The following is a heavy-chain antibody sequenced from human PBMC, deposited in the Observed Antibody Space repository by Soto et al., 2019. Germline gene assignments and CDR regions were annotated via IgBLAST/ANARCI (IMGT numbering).Heavy chain of an antibody. J-gene: IGHJ4*02. CDR1: GYTFTSYA. CDR3: ARMVLGYCSGGRCYDPYYFDY. Sequence: ASVKVSCKASGYTFTSYAMHWVRQAPGQRLEWMGWINAGNGNTKYSQKFQGRVTITRDTSASTAHMELSSLRSEDTAVYYCARMVLGYCSGGRCYDPYYFDYWGQGTLVTVSS. CDR2: INAGNGNT. D-gene: IGHD2-15*01. V-gene: IGHV1-3*01.